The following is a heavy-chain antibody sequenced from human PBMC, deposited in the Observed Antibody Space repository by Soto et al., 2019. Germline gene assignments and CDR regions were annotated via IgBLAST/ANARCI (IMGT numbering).Heavy chain of an antibody. CDR1: GFTFSSYG. CDR2: IWYNGSNK. CDR3: ARDMEDCSSTSCYIRGFDY. Sequence: QVQLVESGGGVVQPGRSLRLSCAASGFTFSSYGMHWVRQAPGKGLEWVAVIWYNGSNKYYADSVKGRFTISRDNSKNTLYLQMNSPRAEDTAVYYCARDMEDCSSTSCYIRGFDYWGQGTLVTVSS. D-gene: IGHD2-2*02. V-gene: IGHV3-33*01. J-gene: IGHJ4*02.